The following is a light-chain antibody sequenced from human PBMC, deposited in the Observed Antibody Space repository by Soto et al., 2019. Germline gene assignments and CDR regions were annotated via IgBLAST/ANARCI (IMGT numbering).Light chain of an antibody. V-gene: IGKV3-11*01. CDR1: PSVRRHF. CDR3: QQRSELPTRT. CDR2: APX. J-gene: IGKJ5*01. Sequence: VLTQSPGTLCLSPGERATLSXRASPSVRRHFLAWFQHTPXXXTRIXXXAPXNRATGIPARFSGSGSGKDFTLTISSLEPEDFAGYYCQQRSELPTRTFGQGTRLEIK.